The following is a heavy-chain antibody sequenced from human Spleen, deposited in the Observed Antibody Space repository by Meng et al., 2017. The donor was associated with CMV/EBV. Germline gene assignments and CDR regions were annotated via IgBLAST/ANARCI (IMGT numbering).Heavy chain of an antibody. V-gene: IGHV4-34*01. Sequence: SETLSLTCIVHGASANTFRNNFWTWMRQPPGGRLEWIGEINHSGNATYNPSLKSRVTISVDTSKDQFSLRLTSLTAADTAVYYCARSARGYFLRDQGHYSDSWGQGTLVTVSS. CDR3: ARSARGYFLRDQGHYSDS. D-gene: IGHD5-18*01. CDR2: INHSGNA. J-gene: IGHJ4*02. CDR1: GASANTFRNNF.